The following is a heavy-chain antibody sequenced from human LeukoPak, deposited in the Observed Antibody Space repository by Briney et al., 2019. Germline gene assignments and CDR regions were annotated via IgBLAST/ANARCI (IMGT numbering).Heavy chain of an antibody. V-gene: IGHV4-59*01. D-gene: IGHD3-3*01. CDR2: IYYSGST. Sequence: PSETLSLTCTVSGGSISSYYWSWIRQPPGKGLEWIGYIYYSGSTNYNPSLKSRVTISVDTSKNQFPLKLSSVTAADTAVYYCASILGDYDFWSGYYTGEDYWGQGTLVTVSS. CDR3: ASILGDYDFWSGYYTGEDY. CDR1: GGSISSYY. J-gene: IGHJ4*02.